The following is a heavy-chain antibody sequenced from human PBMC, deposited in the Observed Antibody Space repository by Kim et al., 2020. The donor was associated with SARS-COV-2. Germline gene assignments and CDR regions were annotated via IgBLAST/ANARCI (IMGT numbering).Heavy chain of an antibody. V-gene: IGHV1-46*01. CDR3: ARDRPQDDISDWFDP. J-gene: IGHJ5*02. CDR2: INPSGGST. CDR1: GYTFTSYY. Sequence: ASVKVSCKASGYTFTSYYMHWVRQAPGQGLEWMGIINPSGGSTSYAQKFQGRVTMTRDTSTSTVYMELSSLRSEDTAVYYCARDRPQDDISDWFDPWGQGTLVTASS. D-gene: IGHD3-22*01.